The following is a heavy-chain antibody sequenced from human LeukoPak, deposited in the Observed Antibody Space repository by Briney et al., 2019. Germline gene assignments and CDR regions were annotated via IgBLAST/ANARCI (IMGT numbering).Heavy chain of an antibody. Sequence: GASVKVSCKVSGYTLTELSMHWVRQAPGKGLEWMGGFDPEDGETIYAQKFQGRVTMTEDTSTDTAYMELSSLRSEDTAVYYCATLAYLGYCSGGSCYFSAGDAFDIWGQGTMVTVSS. D-gene: IGHD2-15*01. CDR1: GYTLTELS. J-gene: IGHJ3*02. CDR3: ATLAYLGYCSGGSCYFSAGDAFDI. CDR2: FDPEDGET. V-gene: IGHV1-24*01.